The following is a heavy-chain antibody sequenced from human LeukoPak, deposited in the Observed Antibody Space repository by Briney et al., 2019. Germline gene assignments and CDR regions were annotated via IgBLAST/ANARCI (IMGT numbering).Heavy chain of an antibody. CDR2: ISSIDSTT. V-gene: IGHV3-48*03. J-gene: IGHJ5*02. D-gene: IGHD6-13*01. CDR3: ARGLASSNWPHWFDP. CDR1: GFTFSNYE. Sequence: GGSLRLSGAASGFTFSNYEMNWVRQAPGKGLEWVSYISSIDSTTYYADSVKGRFTISRDNAKNSLYLQMNSLRVEDTAVYHCARGLASSNWPHWFDPWGQGTLVSVSS.